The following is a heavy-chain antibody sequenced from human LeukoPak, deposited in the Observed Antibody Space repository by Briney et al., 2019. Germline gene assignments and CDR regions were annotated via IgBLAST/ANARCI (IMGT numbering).Heavy chain of an antibody. V-gene: IGHV4-59*08. CDR1: GGSISSYY. CDR2: IYYSGST. Sequence: SETLSLTCTVSGGSISSYYWSWIRQPPGKGLEWIGYIYYSGSTNYNPSLKSRVTISVDTSKNQFSLKLSSVTAADTAVYYCARYPTDDILTGFNWFDPWGQGTLVTVSS. D-gene: IGHD3-9*01. J-gene: IGHJ5*02. CDR3: ARYPTDDILTGFNWFDP.